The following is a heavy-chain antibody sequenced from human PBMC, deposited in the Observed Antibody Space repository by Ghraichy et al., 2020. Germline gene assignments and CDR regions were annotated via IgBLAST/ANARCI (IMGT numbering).Heavy chain of an antibody. CDR1: GFTFSSYG. J-gene: IGHJ4*02. CDR2: IWYDGSNK. Sequence: GGSLRLSCAASGFTFSSYGMHWVRQAPGKGLEWVAVIWYDGSNKYYADSVKGRFTISRDNSKNTLYLQMNSLRAEDTAVYYCARENYGASFDYWGQGTLVTVSS. D-gene: IGHD4/OR15-4a*01. V-gene: IGHV3-33*01. CDR3: ARENYGASFDY.